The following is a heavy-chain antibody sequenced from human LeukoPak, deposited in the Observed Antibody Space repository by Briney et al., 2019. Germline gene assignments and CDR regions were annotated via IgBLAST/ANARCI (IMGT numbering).Heavy chain of an antibody. D-gene: IGHD3-9*01. CDR2: FDPEDGET. V-gene: IGHV1-24*01. Sequence: GASVKVSCKVSGYTLTELSMHWVRQAPGKGLEWMGGFDPEDGETIYAQKFQGRVTMTRDMSTSTVYMELSSLRSEDTAVYYCARARILTGYNYYFDYWGQGTLVTVSS. J-gene: IGHJ4*02. CDR1: GYTLTELS. CDR3: ARARILTGYNYYFDY.